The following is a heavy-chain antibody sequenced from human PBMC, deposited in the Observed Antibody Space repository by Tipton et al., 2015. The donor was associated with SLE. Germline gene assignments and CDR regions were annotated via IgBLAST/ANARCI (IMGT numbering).Heavy chain of an antibody. CDR2: VYYSGRS. Sequence: TLSLTCTVSGGSTSSHYWSWIRQSPGKGLEWIGYVYYSGRSHYSPSLRSRVTISVDTSKNQFSLKLFSVTAADTAVYYCALSLGAALPPLGWGQGTLVTVSS. J-gene: IGHJ4*02. CDR1: GGSTSSHY. V-gene: IGHV4-59*11. CDR3: ALSLGAALPPLG. D-gene: IGHD6-13*01.